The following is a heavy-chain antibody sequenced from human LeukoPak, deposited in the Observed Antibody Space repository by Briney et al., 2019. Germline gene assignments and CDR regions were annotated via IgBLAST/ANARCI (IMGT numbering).Heavy chain of an antibody. CDR1: EFIFSSYV. D-gene: IGHD2-2*01. CDR2: ISSSSSYI. CDR3: ARLGIGSSTSNNWFDP. Sequence: PGGSLRLSCAASEFIFSSYVMSWVRQAPGKGLEWVSSISSSSSYIYYADSVKGRFTISRDNAKNSLYLQMNSLRAEDTAVYYCARLGIGSSTSNNWFDPWGQGTLVTVSS. J-gene: IGHJ5*02. V-gene: IGHV3-21*01.